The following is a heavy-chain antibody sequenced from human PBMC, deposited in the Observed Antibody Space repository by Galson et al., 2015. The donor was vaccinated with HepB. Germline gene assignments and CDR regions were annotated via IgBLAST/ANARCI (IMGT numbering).Heavy chain of an antibody. D-gene: IGHD1-26*01. CDR1: GFIFSSYS. CDR2: ISSSSSTI. Sequence: SLRLSCAGSGFIFSSYSMNWVRQAPGKGLEWVSYISSSSSTIYDADSVKGRFTISRDSAKNSVYLQMNSLRVEDTAVYYCAKGALVAATGLDYFDSWGQGILVTVSS. V-gene: IGHV3-48*04. J-gene: IGHJ4*02. CDR3: AKGALVAATGLDYFDS.